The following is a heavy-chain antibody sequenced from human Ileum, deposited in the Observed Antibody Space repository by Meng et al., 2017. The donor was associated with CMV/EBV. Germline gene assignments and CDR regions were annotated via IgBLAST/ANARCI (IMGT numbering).Heavy chain of an antibody. V-gene: IGHV4-30-4*08. CDR3: AREIPSSSWYYLDY. Sequence: QWRPPEAGPGLVKPSQTPSLTCTVSGGSISSGDYYWSWIRQPPGKGLEWIGYIYYSGSTYYNPSLKSRVTISVDTSKNQFSLKLSSVTAADTAVYYCAREIPSSSWYYLDYWGQGTLVTVSS. D-gene: IGHD6-13*01. J-gene: IGHJ4*02. CDR1: GGSISSGDYY. CDR2: IYYSGST.